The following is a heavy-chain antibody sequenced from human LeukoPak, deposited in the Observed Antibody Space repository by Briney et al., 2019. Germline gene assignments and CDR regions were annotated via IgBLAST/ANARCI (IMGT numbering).Heavy chain of an antibody. J-gene: IGHJ6*02. CDR2: IYYSGST. CDR1: GDSMSSYY. V-gene: IGHV4-59*08. D-gene: IGHD6-25*01. CDR3: ARQNSGARLNV. Sequence: PSETLSLTCTASGDSMSSYYWSWIRQPPGKGLEWIGHIYYSGSTDYNPSLKSRLTISVDTSKNQFSLQLSSGTAADTAVYFCARQNSGARLNVWGQGTTVTVSS.